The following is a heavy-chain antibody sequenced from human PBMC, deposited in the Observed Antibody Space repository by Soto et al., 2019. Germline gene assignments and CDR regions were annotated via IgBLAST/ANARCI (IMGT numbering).Heavy chain of an antibody. Sequence: ASVKVSCKASGYTFTSYGISWVRQAPGQGLEWMGWISAYNGNTNYAQKLQGRVTMTTDTSTSTAYMELRSLRSDDTAVYYCARDQRLGIAAAGTFPAVPSLEYYYGMDVWGQGTTVTVS. J-gene: IGHJ6*02. CDR2: ISAYNGNT. D-gene: IGHD6-13*01. CDR1: GYTFTSYG. CDR3: ARDQRLGIAAAGTFPAVPSLEYYYGMDV. V-gene: IGHV1-18*04.